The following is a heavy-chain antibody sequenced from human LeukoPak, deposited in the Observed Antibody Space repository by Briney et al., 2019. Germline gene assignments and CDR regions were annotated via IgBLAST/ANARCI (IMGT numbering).Heavy chain of an antibody. Sequence: PGGSLRLSCAASGFTFSSYGMHWVRQAPGKGLEWVSSISSSSSYIYYADSVKGRFTISRDNAKNSLYLQMNSLRAEDTAVYYCAKLDSSWYFDYWGQGTLVTVSS. CDR1: GFTFSSYG. CDR2: ISSSSSYI. J-gene: IGHJ4*02. V-gene: IGHV3-21*01. D-gene: IGHD6-13*01. CDR3: AKLDSSWYFDY.